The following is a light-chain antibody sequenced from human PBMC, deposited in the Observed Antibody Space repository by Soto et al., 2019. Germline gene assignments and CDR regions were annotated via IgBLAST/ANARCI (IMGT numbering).Light chain of an antibody. CDR2: KAS. J-gene: IGKJ1*01. CDR3: LQENSYPRT. Sequence: IQMTQSPYSVSASVGDRVTIACRASQGISSWLVWYQQKPGKSPTLLIYKASSLQTGVPSRFSGSRSGTEFTLTISSLQPEDFATYYCLQENSYPRTFGQGTKVDIK. V-gene: IGKV1-12*01. CDR1: QGISSW.